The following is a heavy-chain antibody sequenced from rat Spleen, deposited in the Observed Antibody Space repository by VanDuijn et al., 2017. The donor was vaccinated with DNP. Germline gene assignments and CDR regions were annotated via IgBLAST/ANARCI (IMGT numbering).Heavy chain of an antibody. CDR3: ARHRAIAAIWDY. J-gene: IGHJ2*01. CDR1: GITFTNSG. D-gene: IGHD1-2*01. V-gene: IGHV5S13*01. Sequence: EVQLVESGGGLVQPGGSLKLSCAASGITFTNSGMHWIRQAPAKGLEWVASISTSGEYTHYRDSVKGRFTISRDNAKNTQYLQMDSLRSEDTATYYCARHRAIAAIWDYWGQGVMVTVSS. CDR2: ISTSGEYT.